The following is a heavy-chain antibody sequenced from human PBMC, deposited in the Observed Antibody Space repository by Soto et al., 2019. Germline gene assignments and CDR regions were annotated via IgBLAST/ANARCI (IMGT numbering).Heavy chain of an antibody. D-gene: IGHD6-6*01. CDR2: ISYDGSNK. J-gene: IGHJ4*02. V-gene: IGHV3-30-3*01. CDR3: ARGLSIAARPIDY. Sequence: QVQLVESGGGVVQPGRSLRLSCAASGFTFSSYAMHWVRQAPGKGLEWVAVISYDGSNKYYADSVKGRFTISRDNSKNTLYLQMNSLRAEDTAMYYCARGLSIAARPIDYWGQGTLVTVSS. CDR1: GFTFSSYA.